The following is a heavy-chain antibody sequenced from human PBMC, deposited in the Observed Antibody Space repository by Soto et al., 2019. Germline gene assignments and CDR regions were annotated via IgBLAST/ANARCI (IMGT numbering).Heavy chain of an antibody. CDR3: ARREYSSSSGAFDI. D-gene: IGHD6-6*01. V-gene: IGHV3-11*01. CDR1: GFTFSDYY. J-gene: IGHJ3*02. Sequence: GGSLRLSCAASGFTFSDYYMSWIRQAPGKGLEWVSYISSSGSTIYYADSVKGQFTISRDNAKNSLYLQMNSLRAEDTAVYYCARREYSSSSGAFDIWGQGTMVTVSS. CDR2: ISSSGSTI.